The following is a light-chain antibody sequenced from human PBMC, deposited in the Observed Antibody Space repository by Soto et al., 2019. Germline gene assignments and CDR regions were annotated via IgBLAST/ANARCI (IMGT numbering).Light chain of an antibody. J-gene: IGKJ3*01. CDR1: QSINNRY. CDR2: AAS. V-gene: IGKV3-20*01. Sequence: EIVLTQSPGTLSLSPGERATLSCRASQSINNRYLAWYQQKPGQAPRLLIYAASSRATGNPDRFSGSGSGTDFTLTISRLEPEDLAVYYCQQCGSSPGFTFGPGTKVDIK. CDR3: QQCGSSPGFT.